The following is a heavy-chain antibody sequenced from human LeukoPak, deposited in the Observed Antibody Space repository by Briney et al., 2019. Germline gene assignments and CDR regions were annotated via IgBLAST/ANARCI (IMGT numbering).Heavy chain of an antibody. D-gene: IGHD4-11*01. CDR1: GGSISSGGYY. CDR3: ARGTVTRALYYYYYGMDV. J-gene: IGHJ6*02. V-gene: IGHV4-31*03. CDR2: IYYSGST. Sequence: SQTLSLTCTVSGGSISSGGYYWSWIRQHPGEGLEWIGYIYYSGSTYYNPSLKSRVTISVDTSKNQFSLKLSSVTAADTAVYYCARGTVTRALYYYYYGMDVWGQGTTVTVSS.